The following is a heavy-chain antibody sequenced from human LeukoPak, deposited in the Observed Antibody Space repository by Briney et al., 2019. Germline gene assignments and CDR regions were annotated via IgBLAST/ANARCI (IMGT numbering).Heavy chain of an antibody. CDR1: GFTFSSYA. V-gene: IGHV3-23*01. Sequence: GGSLRLSCAASGFTFSSYAMSWVRQAPGKGLEWISTISGSGGSTYYADSVKGRFTISRDNSKNTLYLQMNSLRAEDTAVYYCAKDTTQWLPTYFDYWGQGTLVTVSS. CDR2: ISGSGGST. CDR3: AKDTTQWLPTYFDY. J-gene: IGHJ4*02. D-gene: IGHD6-19*01.